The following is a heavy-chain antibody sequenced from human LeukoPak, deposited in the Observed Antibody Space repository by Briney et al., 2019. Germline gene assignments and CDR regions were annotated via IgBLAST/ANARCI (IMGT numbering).Heavy chain of an antibody. CDR1: GYIFTDNY. Sequence: ASVKVSCKASGYIFTDNYMHWVRQAPGQGLEWMGWINPDSGVTNYAQNLQARVTMTRDTSISTVFLDLSSLRSDDTAVYYCALVTSGNWWFDPWGQGTLVTVSS. CDR3: ALVTSGNWWFDP. V-gene: IGHV1-2*02. CDR2: INPDSGVT. J-gene: IGHJ5*02. D-gene: IGHD2-21*02.